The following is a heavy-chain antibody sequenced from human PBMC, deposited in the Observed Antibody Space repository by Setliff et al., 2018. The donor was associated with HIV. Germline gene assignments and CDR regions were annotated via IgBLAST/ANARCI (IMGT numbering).Heavy chain of an antibody. D-gene: IGHD5-12*01. CDR3: ASDISPDDGYNRLHYFDY. J-gene: IGHJ4*02. CDR1: GFTFSSYSMN. CDR2: IYWSGLT. V-gene: IGHV4-39*01. Sequence: PGGSLRLSCAASGFTFSSYSMNWVRQTPGKGLEWIGSIYWSGLTFYNPSLKSRVTKSVDTSKNQFSLRLNSVTAADTAVYYCASDISPDDGYNRLHYFDYWGQGTLVTVSS.